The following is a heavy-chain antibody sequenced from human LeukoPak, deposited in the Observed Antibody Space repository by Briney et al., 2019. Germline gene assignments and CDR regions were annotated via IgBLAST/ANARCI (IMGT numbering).Heavy chain of an antibody. CDR2: IRSKTDGGTT. D-gene: IGHD6-19*01. J-gene: IGHJ4*02. CDR1: GFTFSNAW. Sequence: GGSLRLSCAASGFTFSNAWMSWVRQAPGKGLEWIGRIRSKTDGGTTDYAAPVKDRFTISGDDSKNTLFLQIDSLKTEDTAVYYCTTYVAVAGTRHFDSWGQGALVTVSS. CDR3: TTYVAVAGTRHFDS. V-gene: IGHV3-15*01.